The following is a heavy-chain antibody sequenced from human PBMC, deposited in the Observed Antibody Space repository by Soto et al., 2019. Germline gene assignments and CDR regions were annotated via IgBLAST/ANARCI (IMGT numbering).Heavy chain of an antibody. CDR2: IITMFNTT. CDR1: GGNFSTHA. CDR3: ARDAYDRGSLNY. D-gene: IGHD3-22*01. V-gene: IGHV1-69*01. Sequence: QVQLVQSGAEVKKPGSSVKVSCKASGGNFSTHAISWVRQAPGQGLVWMGGIITMFNTTISAQKFQGRVTITADEYTSTAYMELGSLRSEDTAVYYCARDAYDRGSLNYWGQGTLVTVSS. J-gene: IGHJ4*02.